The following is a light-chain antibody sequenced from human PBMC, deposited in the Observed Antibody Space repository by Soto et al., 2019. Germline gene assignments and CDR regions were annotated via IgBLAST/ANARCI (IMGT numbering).Light chain of an antibody. CDR2: DAS. Sequence: ESGFAQSSSTPALSPRERATPSCRVSQSVSTYLAWYQQKPGQAPRLLIYDASNRATGIPARFSGSGSGTDFTLTISSLEPEDFAVYYCQQRSNWPRITFGQGTRLENK. V-gene: IGKV3-11*01. J-gene: IGKJ5*01. CDR3: QQRSNWPRIT. CDR1: QSVSTY.